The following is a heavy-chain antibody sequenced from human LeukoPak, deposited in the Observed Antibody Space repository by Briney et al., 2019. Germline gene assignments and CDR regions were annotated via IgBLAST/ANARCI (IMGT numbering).Heavy chain of an antibody. CDR2: INPSGGST. J-gene: IGHJ5*02. D-gene: IGHD4-17*01. CDR1: GYTFTSYY. CDR3: ARGPPNLHYGVWFDP. V-gene: IGHV1-46*01. Sequence: GASVKVSCKASGYTFTSYYMHWVRQAPGQGLEWMGIINPSGGSTSYAQKFQGRVTMTRDMSTSTVYMELSSLRSDDTAVYYCARGPPNLHYGVWFDPWGQGTLVTVSS.